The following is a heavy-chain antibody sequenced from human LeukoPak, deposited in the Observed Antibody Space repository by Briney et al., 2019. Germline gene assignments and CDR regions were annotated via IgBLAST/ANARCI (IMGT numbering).Heavy chain of an antibody. J-gene: IGHJ4*02. V-gene: IGHV1-8*01. CDR1: GYTFTSYD. CDR2: MNPNSGNT. Sequence: ASVKVSCKASGYTFTSYDINWVRQATGQGLEWMGWMNPNSGNTGYAQKFQGRVTMTRNTSISTAYMELSSLRSEDTAVYYCARGPLDTYDYGDYFYDYWGQRTLVTVSS. CDR3: ARGPLDTYDYGDYFYDY. D-gene: IGHD4-17*01.